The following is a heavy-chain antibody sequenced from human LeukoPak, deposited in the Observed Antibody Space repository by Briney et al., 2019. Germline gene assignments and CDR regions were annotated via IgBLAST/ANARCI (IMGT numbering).Heavy chain of an antibody. J-gene: IGHJ4*02. CDR2: IDYSGST. CDR1: GGSISSSSYY. D-gene: IGHD6-13*01. V-gene: IGHV4-39*07. Sequence: SETLSLTCTVSGGSISSSSYYWGWIRQPPGKGLEWIGRIDYSGSTYYNPSLKSRVTISVDTSKNQFSLKLSSVTAADTAVYYCARAAKAADSSSWYSGGYFDYWGQGTLVTVS. CDR3: ARAAKAADSSSWYSGGYFDY.